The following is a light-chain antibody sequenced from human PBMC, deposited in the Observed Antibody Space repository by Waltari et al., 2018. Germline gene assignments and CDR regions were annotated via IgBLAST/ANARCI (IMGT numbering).Light chain of an antibody. J-gene: IGKJ2*01. CDR1: QSVLYSSNNKNY. V-gene: IGKV4-1*01. Sequence: DIVMTQSPDSLAVSLGERATINCKSSQSVLYSSNNKNYLAWYQQKPGQPPKLLIYWVSTRESGFPDRFSGSGSGTDFTLTISSLQAEDVAVYYCQQYYSTPMYTFGQGTKLEIK. CDR2: WVS. CDR3: QQYYSTPMYT.